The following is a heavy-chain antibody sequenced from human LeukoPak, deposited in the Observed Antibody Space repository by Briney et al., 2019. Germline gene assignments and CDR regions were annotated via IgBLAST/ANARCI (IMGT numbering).Heavy chain of an antibody. CDR2: IYYSGST. V-gene: IGHV4-39*07. Sequence: PSETLSLTCTVSGGSISSSSYYWGWIRQPPGKGLEWIGSIYYSGSTYYNPSLKSRVTISVDTSKNQFSLKLSSVTAADTAVYYCARDKADGSGNAYDAFDIWGQGTMVTVSS. CDR3: ARDKADGSGNAYDAFDI. J-gene: IGHJ3*02. CDR1: GGSISSSSYY. D-gene: IGHD3-10*01.